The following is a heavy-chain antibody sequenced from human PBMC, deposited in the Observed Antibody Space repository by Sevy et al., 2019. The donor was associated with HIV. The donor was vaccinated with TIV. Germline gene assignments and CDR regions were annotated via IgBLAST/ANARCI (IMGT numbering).Heavy chain of an antibody. V-gene: IGHV3-7*01. CDR2: IKQDMSEK. CDR3: AGERTYYYDSSGSDYGYYGMDV. Sequence: GGSLRLSCAASGFTFSSYWMTWVRQAPGKGLEWVANIKQDMSEKYYADSVKGRFTISRDNSKNTLYLQMNSLRPEDTAVYYCAGERTYYYDSSGSDYGYYGMDVWGQGATVTVSS. J-gene: IGHJ6*02. CDR1: GFTFSSYW. D-gene: IGHD3-22*01.